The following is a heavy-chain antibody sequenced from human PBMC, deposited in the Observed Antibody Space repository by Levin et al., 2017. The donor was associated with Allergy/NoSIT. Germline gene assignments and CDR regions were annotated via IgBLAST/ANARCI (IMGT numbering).Heavy chain of an antibody. CDR1: GGSISSYY. V-gene: IGHV4-59*01. CDR2: IYYSGST. J-gene: IGHJ4*02. CDR3: ARVYDSSGYYDY. D-gene: IGHD3-22*01. Sequence: SETLSLTCTVSGGSISSYYWSWIRQPPGKGLEWIGYIYYSGSTNYNPSLKSRVTISVDTSKNQFSLKLSSVTAADTAVYYCARVYDSSGYYDYWGQGTLVTVSS.